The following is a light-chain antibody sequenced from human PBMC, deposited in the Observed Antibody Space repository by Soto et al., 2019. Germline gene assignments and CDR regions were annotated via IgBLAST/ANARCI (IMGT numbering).Light chain of an antibody. Sequence: QTVVTQPPSASGTPGRRVTISCSGSRSNIGSNTVNWYQQLPGTAPKLLIYSDTQRPSGVPDRFSGSKSGSSASLAISGLQSEDEADYYCAAWDDSLYGPVFGGGTKVTVL. CDR1: RSNIGSNT. CDR2: SDT. V-gene: IGLV1-44*01. J-gene: IGLJ3*02. CDR3: AAWDDSLYGPV.